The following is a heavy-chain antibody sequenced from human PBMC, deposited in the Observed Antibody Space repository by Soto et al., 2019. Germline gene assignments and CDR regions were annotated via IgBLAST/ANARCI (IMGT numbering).Heavy chain of an antibody. V-gene: IGHV3-23*01. CDR2: ISGSGGST. D-gene: IGHD3-16*01. Sequence: EVQLLESGGGLVQPGGSLRLSCAASGFTFSSYAMSWVRQAPGKGLEWVSAISGSGGSTYYADSVKGRFTISRDNSKNTLYLQMNSLRAEVTAVYYCAKDLRDVSRSPDYWGQGTLVTVSS. CDR3: AKDLRDVSRSPDY. CDR1: GFTFSSYA. J-gene: IGHJ4*02.